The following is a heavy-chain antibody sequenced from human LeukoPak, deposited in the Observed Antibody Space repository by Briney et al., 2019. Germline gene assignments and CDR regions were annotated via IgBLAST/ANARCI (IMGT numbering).Heavy chain of an antibody. Sequence: GGSLRLSCAASGFTFSSYAMHWVRQAPGKGLEWVAVISYDGSNKYYADSVKGRFTISRDNSENTLYLQMNSLRAEDTAVYYCARAWSLRYFDYWGQGTLVTVSS. D-gene: IGHD1-26*01. CDR3: ARAWSLRYFDY. V-gene: IGHV3-30-3*01. CDR1: GFTFSSYA. CDR2: ISYDGSNK. J-gene: IGHJ4*02.